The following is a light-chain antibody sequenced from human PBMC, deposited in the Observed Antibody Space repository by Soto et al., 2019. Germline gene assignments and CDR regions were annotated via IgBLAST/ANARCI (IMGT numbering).Light chain of an antibody. Sequence: QSVLTQPPSASGTPGQRVTISCSGSRSNIGSNTVNWYQQLPGTTPKLLIYSNNQRPSGVPDRFSGSESGTSASLAISGLQSEDEADYYCAAWDDSLNGVVFGGGTKVTVL. CDR1: RSNIGSNT. CDR3: AAWDDSLNGVV. CDR2: SNN. V-gene: IGLV1-44*01. J-gene: IGLJ2*01.